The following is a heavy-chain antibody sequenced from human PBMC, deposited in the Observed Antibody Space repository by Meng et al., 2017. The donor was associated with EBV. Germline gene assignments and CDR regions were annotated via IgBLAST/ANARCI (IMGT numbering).Heavy chain of an antibody. Sequence: QVQLVQARDEVKNAGASVKVSCKASVYTFPSYDINWVRQATGQGLEWMGWMNPNSGNTGYAQKFQGRVTMTRNTSISTAYMELSSLRSEDTAVYYCARGPYHYDSSGYYYGEFDPWAREPWSPSPQ. CDR1: VYTFPSYD. CDR2: MNPNSGNT. V-gene: IGHV1-8*01. D-gene: IGHD3-22*01. CDR3: ARGPYHYDSSGYYYGEFDP. J-gene: IGHJ5*02.